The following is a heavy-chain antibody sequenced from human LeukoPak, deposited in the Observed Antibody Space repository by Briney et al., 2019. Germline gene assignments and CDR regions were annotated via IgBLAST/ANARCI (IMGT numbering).Heavy chain of an antibody. Sequence: GGSLRLSCAASGFIFSSYWMHWVRQAPGKGLVWVSRINSDGSSTSYADSVKGRFTISRDNAKNTLYLQMNSLRAEDTAVYYCARATLGSGSYGSHAFDIWGQGTMVTVSS. V-gene: IGHV3-74*01. D-gene: IGHD1-26*01. CDR1: GFIFSSYW. CDR3: ARATLGSGSYGSHAFDI. CDR2: INSDGSST. J-gene: IGHJ3*02.